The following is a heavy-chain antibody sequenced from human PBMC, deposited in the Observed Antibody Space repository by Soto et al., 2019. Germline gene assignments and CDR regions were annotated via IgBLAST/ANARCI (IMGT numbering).Heavy chain of an antibody. CDR1: GYTFNSYG. CDR3: ARGRSWGARDFDN. J-gene: IGHJ4*02. V-gene: IGHV1-18*01. CDR2: ISSYNGHT. D-gene: IGHD3-16*01. Sequence: QVQLVQSGGEVTRPGGSVRVSCKASGYTFNSYGISWVRQAPGQGLEWMGWISSYNGHTDYARKFQGRVAMTTDISTNTVSMELRDLRSDETAVYYCARGRSWGARDFDNWGQGTLVTVSS.